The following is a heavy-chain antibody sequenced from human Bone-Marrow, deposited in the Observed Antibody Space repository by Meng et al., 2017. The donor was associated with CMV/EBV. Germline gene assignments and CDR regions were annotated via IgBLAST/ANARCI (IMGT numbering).Heavy chain of an antibody. CDR2: ISSSGSTI. J-gene: IGHJ4*02. D-gene: IGHD3-3*01. CDR1: GFTFSSYE. Sequence: GESLKISCAASGFTFSSYEMNWVRQAPGKGLEWVSYISSSGSTIYYADSVKGRFTISRDNAKNSLYLQMNSLRAEDTAVYYCAKGEGDFWSGYYFDYWGQGTLVTVSS. V-gene: IGHV3-48*03. CDR3: AKGEGDFWSGYYFDY.